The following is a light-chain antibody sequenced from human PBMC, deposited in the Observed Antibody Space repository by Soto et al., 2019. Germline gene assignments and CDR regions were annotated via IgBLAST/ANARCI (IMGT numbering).Light chain of an antibody. V-gene: IGKV2-28*01. CDR2: LGF. Sequence: EIVMTQSPTSLTVTPGEPASISCRSSQRLLHSNGNNFLDWYLQKPGQSPQLLIYLGFNRASGVPDRVSGSGAGTDFTLKISRVEAEDVGVYYCMQALQTPYTFGQGTKLEIK. CDR3: MQALQTPYT. CDR1: QRLLHSNGNNF. J-gene: IGKJ2*01.